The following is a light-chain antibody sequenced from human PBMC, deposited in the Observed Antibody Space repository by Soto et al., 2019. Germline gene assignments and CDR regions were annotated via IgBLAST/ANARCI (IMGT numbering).Light chain of an antibody. V-gene: IGKV1-6*01. J-gene: IGKJ5*01. CDR1: QAIRND. CDR3: LQDFYYFS. CDR2: AAS. Sequence: QVTQSPSSLSASVGDRVTITCRASQAIRNDLGWYQQKPGKAPKLLIYAASTLQSGVPSRFSGSGFGTDFTLTISSLQPEDFATYYCLQDFYYFSFGQGTRLEIK.